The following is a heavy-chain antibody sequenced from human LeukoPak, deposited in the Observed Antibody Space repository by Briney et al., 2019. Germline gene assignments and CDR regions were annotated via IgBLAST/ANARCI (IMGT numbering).Heavy chain of an antibody. V-gene: IGHV4-59*08. CDR3: ARHGKRGYSYGYSDYYGMDV. Sequence: SETLSLTCTVSGGSISSYYWSWIRQPPGKGLEWIGYIYYSGSTNYNPSLKSRVTISVDTSKNQFSLKLSSVTAADTAVYYCARHGKRGYSYGYSDYYGMDVWGQGTTVTVSS. CDR2: IYYSGST. CDR1: GGSISSYY. D-gene: IGHD5-18*01. J-gene: IGHJ6*02.